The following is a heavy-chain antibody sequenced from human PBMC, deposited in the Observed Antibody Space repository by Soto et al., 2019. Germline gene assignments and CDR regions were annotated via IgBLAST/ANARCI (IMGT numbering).Heavy chain of an antibody. CDR1: GDSISNYY. D-gene: IGHD5-18*01. V-gene: IGHV4-59*06. Sequence: PSETLSLTCTVSGDSISNYYWNWIRRPPEKGLEWMGYMYYSGTTYYNPSLKSRVTISVDTSKNQFSLNLNSVTAADTAVYYCARLVDNYGHYYFDYWGQGILVTVSS. J-gene: IGHJ4*02. CDR3: ARLVDNYGHYYFDY. CDR2: MYYSGTT.